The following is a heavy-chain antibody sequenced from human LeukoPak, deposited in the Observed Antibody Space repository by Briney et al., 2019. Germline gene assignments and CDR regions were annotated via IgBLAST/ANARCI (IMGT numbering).Heavy chain of an antibody. D-gene: IGHD1-1*01. CDR2: IYYSGST. CDR3: ARIQLERLNYFDY. J-gene: IGHJ4*02. Sequence: SETLSLTCTVSGGSISSSSYYWGWIRQPPGKGLEWIGSIYYSGSTYYNPSLKSRVTISVDTSKNQFSLKLSSVTAADTAVYYCARIQLERLNYFDYWGQGTLVTVSS. CDR1: GGSISSSSYY. V-gene: IGHV4-39*01.